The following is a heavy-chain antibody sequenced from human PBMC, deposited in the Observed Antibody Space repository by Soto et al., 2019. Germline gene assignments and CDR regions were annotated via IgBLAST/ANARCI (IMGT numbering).Heavy chain of an antibody. CDR1: GFTFDDYG. CDR2: ISWNSGRI. J-gene: IGHJ4*02. Sequence: EVQLVQYGGGWVQPGRALRLSCGASGFTFDDYGMHWVRQAPGKCLEWVSSISWNSGRIGYGDSVKGRFTNSRDNVKNSLYLQMNSLRAEDTSLFYCARSGEFSASDYFGFWGQGTLVTVSS. D-gene: IGHD3-10*01. CDR3: ARSGEFSASDYFGF. V-gene: IGHV3-9*01.